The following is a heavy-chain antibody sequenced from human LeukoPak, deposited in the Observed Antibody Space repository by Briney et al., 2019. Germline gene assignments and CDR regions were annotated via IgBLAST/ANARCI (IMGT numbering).Heavy chain of an antibody. V-gene: IGHV3-7*03. CDR2: IKQDGSEK. J-gene: IGHJ6*04. CDR3: VYGSRSLYGMDV. D-gene: IGHD3-10*01. CDR1: GFTFSSYW. Sequence: PGGSLRLFCAASGFTFSSYWMSWVRQAPGKGLEWVANIKQDGSEKYYVDSVKGRFTISRDNAKNSLYLQMNSLRAEDTAVYYCVYGSRSLYGMDVWGKGTTVTVSS.